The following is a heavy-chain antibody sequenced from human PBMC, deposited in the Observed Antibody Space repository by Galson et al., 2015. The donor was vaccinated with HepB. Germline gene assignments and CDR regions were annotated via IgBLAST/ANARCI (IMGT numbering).Heavy chain of an antibody. V-gene: IGHV3-23*01. CDR1: GFTFSSYA. D-gene: IGHD6-19*01. CDR2: ISGSGGST. J-gene: IGHJ3*02. Sequence: SLRLSCAASGFTFSSYAMSWVRQAPGKGLEWVSAISGSGGSTYYADSVKGRFTISRDNSKNTLYLQMNSLRAEDTAVYYCANWREQWMTAFDIWGQGTMVTVSS. CDR3: ANWREQWMTAFDI.